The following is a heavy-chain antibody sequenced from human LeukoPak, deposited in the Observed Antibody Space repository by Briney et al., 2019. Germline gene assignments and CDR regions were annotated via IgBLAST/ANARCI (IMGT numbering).Heavy chain of an antibody. CDR3: ARDYRFGEPFY. CDR2: LNPGNGYT. D-gene: IGHD3-10*01. CDR1: GYTFSSYA. V-gene: IGHV1-3*01. J-gene: IGHJ4*01. Sequence: ASVKVSCKASGYTFSSYALHWVRQAPGQSLEWMGWLNPGNGYTKYSQTFQGRVTFTRDTSASTAYMELSSLRSEDTAIYYCARDYRFGEPFYWGHGALVSVSS.